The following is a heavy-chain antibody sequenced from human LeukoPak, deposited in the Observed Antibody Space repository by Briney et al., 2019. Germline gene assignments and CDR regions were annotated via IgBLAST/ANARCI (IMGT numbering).Heavy chain of an antibody. V-gene: IGHV3-11*01. CDR1: GFTISDYY. CDR3: ARDRYSSSWYWDY. Sequence: GGSLRLSCAASGFTISDYYMSWIRQAPGKGLEWVSYISSSGSTIYYADSVKGRFTISRDNAKNSLYLQMNSLRAEDTAVYYCARDRYSSSWYWDYWGQGTLVTVSS. CDR2: ISSSGSTI. J-gene: IGHJ4*02. D-gene: IGHD6-13*01.